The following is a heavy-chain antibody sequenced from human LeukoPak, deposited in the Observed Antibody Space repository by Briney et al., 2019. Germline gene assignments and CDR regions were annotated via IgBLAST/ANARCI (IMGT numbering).Heavy chain of an antibody. CDR1: GLTVSSNY. Sequence: SGGSLRLSCAASGLTVSSNYMSWVRQAPGKGLEWVSLIYRGGTTYYADSVKGRFTIYRDNSKNTLYLQMNSLRAEDTAIYYCARGLSGGNLDYWGQGTLVTVSS. CDR2: IYRGGTT. D-gene: IGHD3-3*01. CDR3: ARGLSGGNLDY. V-gene: IGHV3-53*01. J-gene: IGHJ4*02.